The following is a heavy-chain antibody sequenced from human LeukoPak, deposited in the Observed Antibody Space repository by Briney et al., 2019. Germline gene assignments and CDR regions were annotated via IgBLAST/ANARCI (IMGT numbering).Heavy chain of an antibody. CDR3: AREYYPAVLDY. D-gene: IGHD2/OR15-2a*01. Sequence: SETLSLTCTVSGGSINSSSYYWGWIRQPPGKGLEWIGSIYYSGSTYYNPSLKSRVTISVDTSKNQFSLKLSSVTAADTAVYYCAREYYPAVLDYWGQGTLVTVSS. J-gene: IGHJ4*02. CDR2: IYYSGST. CDR1: GGSINSSSYY. V-gene: IGHV4-39*02.